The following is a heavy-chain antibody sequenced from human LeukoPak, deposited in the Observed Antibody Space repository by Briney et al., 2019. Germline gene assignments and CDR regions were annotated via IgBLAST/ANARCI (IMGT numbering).Heavy chain of an antibody. D-gene: IGHD7-27*01. CDR2: IYHSGST. J-gene: IGHJ5*02. CDR3: AKSGDYRFDP. CDR1: GGSISSNNR. V-gene: IGHV4-4*02. Sequence: SETLSLTCAVSGGSISSNNRWTWVRQPPGKGLEWIGEIYHSGSTNYNPSLKSRVTISVDKSKNHFSLTLTSVTAADTAVYYCAKSGDYRFDPWGQGTLVTVSS.